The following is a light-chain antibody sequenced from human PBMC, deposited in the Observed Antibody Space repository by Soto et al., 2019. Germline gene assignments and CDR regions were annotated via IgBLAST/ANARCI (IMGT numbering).Light chain of an antibody. CDR3: SSYAGSNNVVV. CDR1: SSDVGSYNY. Sequence: QSALTQPPSASGSPGQSVTISCTGTSSDVGSYNYVSCYQQHPGKAPKLIIYEVSKPPSGVPDRFSGSKSDNTASLTVSGLQGEDEADYYCSSYAGSNNVVVFGAGTKLTVL. V-gene: IGLV2-8*01. CDR2: EVS. J-gene: IGLJ2*01.